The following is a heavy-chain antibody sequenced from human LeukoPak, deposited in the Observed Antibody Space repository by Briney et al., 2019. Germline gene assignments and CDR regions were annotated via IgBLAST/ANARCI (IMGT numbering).Heavy chain of an antibody. D-gene: IGHD2-15*01. CDR1: GGSFSSGSYY. CDR3: ARVVVVAATRRFDY. V-gene: IGHV4-61*01. CDR2: IYYSGST. J-gene: IGHJ4*02. Sequence: PSETLSLTCTVSGGSFSSGSYYWSWIRQPPGKGLEWIGYIYYSGSTNYNPSLKSRVTISVDTSKSQFSLKLSSVTAADTAVYYCARVVVVAATRRFDYWGQGTLVTVSS.